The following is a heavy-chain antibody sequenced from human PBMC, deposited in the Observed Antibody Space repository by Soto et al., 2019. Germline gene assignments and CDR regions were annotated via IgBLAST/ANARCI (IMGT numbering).Heavy chain of an antibody. CDR3: ARLPWFGELFSTFDY. D-gene: IGHD3-10*01. CDR2: IYYSGST. CDR1: GGSISSTSFY. J-gene: IGHJ4*02. V-gene: IGHV4-39*01. Sequence: SSETLSLTCTVSGGSISSTSFYWGWVRQPPGKGLEWIGNIYYSGSTYYNPSLQSRVTISVDTSKNQFSLRLRSVTAADTAVYSCARLPWFGELFSTFDYWGLGTLVTVSS.